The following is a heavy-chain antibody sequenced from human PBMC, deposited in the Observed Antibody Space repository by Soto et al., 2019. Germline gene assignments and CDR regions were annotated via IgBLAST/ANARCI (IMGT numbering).Heavy chain of an antibody. CDR3: ARVSSYYYSMHV. J-gene: IGHJ6*03. CDR2: INAGNGNT. Sequence: ASVKVSCKASGYTFTSYAMHWVRQAPGQRLEWMGWINAGNGNTKYSQKFQGRVTITRDTSASTAYMELSSLRSEDTAVYYCARVSSYYYSMHVSGKGTTVTVS. V-gene: IGHV1-3*01. CDR1: GYTFTSYA.